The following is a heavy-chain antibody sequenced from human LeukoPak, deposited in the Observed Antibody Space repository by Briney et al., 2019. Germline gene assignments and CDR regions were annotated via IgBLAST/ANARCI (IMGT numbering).Heavy chain of an antibody. CDR2: IYYSGST. D-gene: IGHD2-21*02. Sequence: SETLSLTCTVSGGSIRSSYYYWGWIRQHPGKGLEWIGYIYYSGSTYYNPSLKSRVTISVDTSKNQFSLKLSSVTAADTAVYYCARKEVVTEKVDYWGQGTLVTVSS. V-gene: IGHV4-31*03. CDR3: ARKEVVTEKVDY. CDR1: GGSIRSSYYY. J-gene: IGHJ4*02.